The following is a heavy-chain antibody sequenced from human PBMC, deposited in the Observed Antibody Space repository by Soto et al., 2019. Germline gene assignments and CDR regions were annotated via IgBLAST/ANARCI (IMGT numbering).Heavy chain of an antibody. CDR2: ISGGGGST. V-gene: IGHV3-23*01. CDR1: GLTFSSYA. CDR3: AQGLVPAAYGMDV. J-gene: IGHJ6*02. D-gene: IGHD2-2*01. Sequence: EVQLLESGGGLVQPGGSLRLSCAASGLTFSSYAMSWVRQAPGKGLEWVSAISGGGGSTYYADSVKSRFTISRDNSKNTLYLQMNSLRAEDTAVYYCAQGLVPAAYGMDVWGQGTTVTVSS.